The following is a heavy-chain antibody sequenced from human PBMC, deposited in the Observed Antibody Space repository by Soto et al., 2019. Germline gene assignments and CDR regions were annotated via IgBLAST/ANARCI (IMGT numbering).Heavy chain of an antibody. CDR1: GGSISSSSYY. CDR3: ARDVGALDY. V-gene: IGHV4-39*02. Sequence: SETLSLTCTVSGGSISSSSYYWGWIRQPPGKGLEWIGSIYYSGSTYYNPSLKSRVTISVDTSKNQFSLKLSSVTAADTAVYYCARDVGALDYWGQGTLVTVSS. CDR2: IYYSGST. D-gene: IGHD2-15*01. J-gene: IGHJ4*02.